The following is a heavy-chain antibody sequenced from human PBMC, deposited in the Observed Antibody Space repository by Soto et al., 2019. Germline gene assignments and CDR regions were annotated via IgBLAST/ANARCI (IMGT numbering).Heavy chain of an antibody. J-gene: IGHJ6*02. V-gene: IGHV3-13*05. CDR1: GFTFRNYD. CDR3: ARTDRDFYGLDV. CDR2: ISAAGDP. Sequence: EVQLVESGGGLVQPGGSLRLSCEASGFTFRNYDMHWVRQGTGKGLEWVSGISAAGDPDYADSVAGRFTISRENAQNSFCLQMNSLRVGDTAVYYCARTDRDFYGLDVWGQGTTVIVSS.